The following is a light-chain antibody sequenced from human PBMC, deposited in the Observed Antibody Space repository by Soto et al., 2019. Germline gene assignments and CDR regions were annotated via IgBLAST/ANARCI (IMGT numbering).Light chain of an antibody. Sequence: DIVMTQSPATLSVAPGERATLSCRASQSVSNYLAWYQQKPGQAPRLLIYDASTRATGIPATLSGSGSGTEFTLTISSLQSEDFAVYYCQQYNNWPPITFGQGTRLENK. CDR1: QSVSNY. J-gene: IGKJ5*01. V-gene: IGKV3D-15*01. CDR3: QQYNNWPPIT. CDR2: DAS.